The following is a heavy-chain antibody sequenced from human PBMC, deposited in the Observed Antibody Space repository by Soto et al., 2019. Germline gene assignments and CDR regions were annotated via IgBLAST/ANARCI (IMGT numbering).Heavy chain of an antibody. J-gene: IGHJ4*02. CDR3: ARVYSSSSGGYYFDY. Sequence: SETLSLTCTVSGGSISSYYWSWIRQPPGKGLEWIGYIYYSGSTNYNPSLKSRVTISVDTSKNQFSLKLSSVTAADTAVYYCARVYSSSSGGYYFDYWGQGTLVTVS. CDR2: IYYSGST. CDR1: GGSISSYY. V-gene: IGHV4-59*08. D-gene: IGHD6-6*01.